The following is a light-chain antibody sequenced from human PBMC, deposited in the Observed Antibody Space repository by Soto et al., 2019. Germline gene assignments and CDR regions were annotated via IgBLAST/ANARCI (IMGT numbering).Light chain of an antibody. CDR3: QQYKSYSGYT. CDR1: QSISNW. V-gene: IGKV1-5*01. CDR2: DAS. Sequence: DIQMTQSPSTLSASVGDRVTITCRASQSISNWLAWYQQKPGKAPKLLIYDASTLESGVPSRFSGGGSGTEFILTISSLQPDDFATYYCQQYKSYSGYTFGQGTKLEIK. J-gene: IGKJ2*01.